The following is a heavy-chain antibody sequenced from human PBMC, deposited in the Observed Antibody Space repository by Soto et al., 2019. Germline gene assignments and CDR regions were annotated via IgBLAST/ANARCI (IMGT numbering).Heavy chain of an antibody. CDR3: ARGTTTSAFSAMDV. CDR1: GFTFNYHA. CDR2: ISYDGDNK. J-gene: IGHJ6*02. D-gene: IGHD1-1*01. V-gene: IGHV3-30-3*01. Sequence: QVQLVESGGGVVRPGRSLRLSCAASGFTFNYHALNWVRQAPGKGLEWVAVISYDGDNKYIAESVKGRFTISRDNSKNTVSLQMNSLRTEDTAMYFCARGTTTSAFSAMDVWGQGTTVTVSS.